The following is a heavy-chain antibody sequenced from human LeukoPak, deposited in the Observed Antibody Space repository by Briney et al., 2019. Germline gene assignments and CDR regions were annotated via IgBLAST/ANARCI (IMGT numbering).Heavy chain of an antibody. D-gene: IGHD4-17*01. CDR2: ISSSSSSS. CDR1: GFTFSDYY. Sequence: GRSLRLSCAASGFTFSDYYMSWIRQAPGKGLEWVSYISSSSSSSNYADAVKGRFTISRDNSKNTLYLQMNSLRAEDTAVYYCARPAYGDYAEYFQHWGQGTLVTVSS. J-gene: IGHJ1*01. V-gene: IGHV3-11*06. CDR3: ARPAYGDYAEYFQH.